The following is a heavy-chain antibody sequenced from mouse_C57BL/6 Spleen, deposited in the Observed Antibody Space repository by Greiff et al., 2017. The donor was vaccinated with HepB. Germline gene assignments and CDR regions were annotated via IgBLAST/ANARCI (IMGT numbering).Heavy chain of an antibody. Sequence: VQLQQSGAELVKPGASVKMSCKASGYTFTSYWITWVKQRPGQGLEWIGDIYPGSGSTNYNEKFKSKATLTVDTSSSTAYMQLSSLTSEDSAVYYCARQSYRDYAMDYWGQGTSVTVSS. CDR1: GYTFTSYW. D-gene: IGHD2-10*01. CDR2: IYPGSGST. CDR3: ARQSYRDYAMDY. V-gene: IGHV1-55*01. J-gene: IGHJ4*01.